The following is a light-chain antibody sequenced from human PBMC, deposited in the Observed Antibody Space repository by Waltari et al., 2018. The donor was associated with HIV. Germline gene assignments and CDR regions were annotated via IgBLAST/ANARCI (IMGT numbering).Light chain of an antibody. CDR1: SSNIGSYNL. V-gene: IGLV2-23*02. CDR3: CSFARSSTWV. CDR2: EVN. Sequence: QSALTQPASVSGSPGQSITISCTGTSSNIGSYNLVSWYQQNPGKAPKLLVYEVNKRPSGISNRFSGSKSGNTSSLTISGLQAEDEADYYCCSFARSSTWVFGGGTKLSVL. J-gene: IGLJ3*02.